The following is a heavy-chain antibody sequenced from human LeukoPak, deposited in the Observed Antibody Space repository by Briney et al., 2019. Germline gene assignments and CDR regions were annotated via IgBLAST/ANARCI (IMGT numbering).Heavy chain of an antibody. CDR1: GGSFSGYY. Sequence: SETLSLTCAVYGGSFSGYYWSWIRQPPGKGLEWIGEINHSGNTNYNPSLKSRVTISVDTSKNQFSLKLSSVTAADTAVYYCARRRSGVRGVIDYWGQGTLVTVSS. J-gene: IGHJ4*02. CDR2: INHSGNT. CDR3: ARRRSGVRGVIDY. D-gene: IGHD3-10*01. V-gene: IGHV4-34*01.